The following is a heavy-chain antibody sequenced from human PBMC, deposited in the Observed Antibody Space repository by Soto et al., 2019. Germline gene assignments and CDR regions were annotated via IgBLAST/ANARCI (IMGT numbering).Heavy chain of an antibody. CDR3: ARAGLQPTDYYGMDV. V-gene: IGHV3-48*04. Sequence: GGSLRLSCAASGFTFSSYSMNWVRQAPGKGLEWVSYISSSGSTIYYADSVKGRFTISRDNAKNSLYLQMNSLRAEDTAVYYCARAGLQPTDYYGMDVWGQGTTVTVSS. J-gene: IGHJ6*02. D-gene: IGHD4-4*01. CDR1: GFTFSSYS. CDR2: ISSSGSTI.